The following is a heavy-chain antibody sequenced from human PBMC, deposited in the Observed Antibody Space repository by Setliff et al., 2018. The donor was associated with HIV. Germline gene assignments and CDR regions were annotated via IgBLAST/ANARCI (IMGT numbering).Heavy chain of an antibody. CDR2: IFYSGTT. CDR3: ARFNALLGSSTYYDY. Sequence: LSITCTVSEGYITGYYWTWIRQPPGRGLEWIGYIFYSGTTKFNPSLKSRAAISVDSSNNQFSLKMTSVTAADTAVYFCARFNALLGSSTYYDYWGPGLLVTVSS. D-gene: IGHD3-22*01. V-gene: IGHV4-59*01. J-gene: IGHJ4*02. CDR1: EGYITGYY.